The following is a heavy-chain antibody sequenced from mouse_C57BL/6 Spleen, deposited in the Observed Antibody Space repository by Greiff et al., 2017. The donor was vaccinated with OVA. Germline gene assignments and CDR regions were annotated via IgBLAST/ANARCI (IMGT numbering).Heavy chain of an antibody. CDR2: ISRGGSYT. D-gene: IGHD1-1*01. CDR3: ARLPITAVVATYYAMDY. J-gene: IGHJ4*01. Sequence: EVMLVESGGDLVKPGGSLKLSCAASGFTFSSYGMSWVRQTPDKRLEWVATISRGGSYTYYPDSVKGRFTISRDNAKNTLYLQMSSLKSEDTAMYYCARLPITAVVATYYAMDYWGQGTSVTVSS. V-gene: IGHV5-6*02. CDR1: GFTFSSYG.